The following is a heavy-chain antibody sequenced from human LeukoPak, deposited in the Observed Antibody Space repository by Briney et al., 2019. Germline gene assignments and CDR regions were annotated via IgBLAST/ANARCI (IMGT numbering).Heavy chain of an antibody. V-gene: IGHV4-39*01. CDR2: IYYSGST. D-gene: IGHD6-13*01. J-gene: IGHJ3*02. CDR1: GGSISSSSYY. Sequence: SETLSLTCTVSGGSISSSSYYWGWIRQAPGKGLEWIGSIYYSGSTYYNPSLKSRVTISVDTSKNQFSLKLSSVTAADTAVYYCARHVFSGWQLVPHDAFDIWGQGTMVTVSS. CDR3: ARHVFSGWQLVPHDAFDI.